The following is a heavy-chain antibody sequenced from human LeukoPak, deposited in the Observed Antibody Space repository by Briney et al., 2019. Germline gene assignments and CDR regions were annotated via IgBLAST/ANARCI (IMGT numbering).Heavy chain of an antibody. D-gene: IGHD6-13*01. J-gene: IGHJ6*02. CDR3: ARDSGIAAVGYGMDV. V-gene: IGHV3-30*04. Sequence: GGSLRLSCAASGFTFSSYAMHWVRQAPGKGLEWVAVISYDGSNKYCADSVKGQFTISRDNSKKTLYLQMNSLRAEDTAVYYCARDSGIAAVGYGMDVWGQGPTVTVSS. CDR1: GFTFSSYA. CDR2: ISYDGSNK.